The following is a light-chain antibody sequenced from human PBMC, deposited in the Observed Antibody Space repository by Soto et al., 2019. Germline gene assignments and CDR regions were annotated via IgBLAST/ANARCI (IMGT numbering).Light chain of an antibody. J-gene: IGLJ1*01. CDR3: FSFTSTITHV. Sequence: QSALTQPASLSGSPGQSITISCTGTSSDIGAYDYVSWFQQHPGKAPKLMISEVNNRPSGVSNRFSGSKSGTTAYLTISGLQVEDEAEYFCFSFTSTITHVVGTGTKVTVL. CDR2: EVN. CDR1: SSDIGAYDY. V-gene: IGLV2-14*01.